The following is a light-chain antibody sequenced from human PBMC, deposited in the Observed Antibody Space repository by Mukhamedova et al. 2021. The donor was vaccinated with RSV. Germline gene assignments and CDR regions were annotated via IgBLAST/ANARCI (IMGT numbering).Light chain of an antibody. J-gene: IGKJ4*01. CDR3: QQRSNWLT. CDR2: DAS. Sequence: YMGWYKQKPGQAPRLLIYDASNRATGIPDFTLTISSLEPEDFAVYYCQQRSNWLTFGGGTKVEIK. CDR1: Y. V-gene: IGKV3D-11*01.